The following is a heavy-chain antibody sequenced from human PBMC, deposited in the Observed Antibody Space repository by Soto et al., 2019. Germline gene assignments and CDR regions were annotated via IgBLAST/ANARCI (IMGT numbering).Heavy chain of an antibody. Sequence: SVKVSCKASGGTFSSYAISWVRQAPGQGLEWMGGIIPIFGTANYAQKFQGRVTITADKSTSTAYMELSSLRSEDTAVYYCARDRSIALLRHYYGMDVWGQGTTVTVSS. J-gene: IGHJ6*02. CDR2: IIPIFGTA. D-gene: IGHD6-6*01. V-gene: IGHV1-69*06. CDR1: GGTFSSYA. CDR3: ARDRSIALLRHYYGMDV.